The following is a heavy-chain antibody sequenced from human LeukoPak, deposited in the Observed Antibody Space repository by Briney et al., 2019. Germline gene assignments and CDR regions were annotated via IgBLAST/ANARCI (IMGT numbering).Heavy chain of an antibody. V-gene: IGHV3-7*01. CDR2: IKTDGSEK. Sequence: GGSLRLSCAASGFILSNYWMSWVRQAPGKGLEWVANIKTDGSEKYYVDSVKGRFTISRDNPKNSLYLQMNSLRAEDTAIYYCAGDVSVSGMDVWGQGTTVTVSS. CDR1: GFILSNYW. J-gene: IGHJ6*02. CDR3: AGDVSVSGMDV. D-gene: IGHD5/OR15-5a*01.